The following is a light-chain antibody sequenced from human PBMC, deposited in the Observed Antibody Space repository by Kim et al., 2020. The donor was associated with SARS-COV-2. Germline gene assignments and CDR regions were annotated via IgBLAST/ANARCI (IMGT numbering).Light chain of an antibody. CDR2: GAS. CDR1: LSLSSTY. CDR3: QQYGISPFT. Sequence: EIVLTQSPGTLSLSPGERATLSCRASLSLSSTYLAWYQQKPGQAPRLLIFGASSRATGIPDRFSGSGSGTDFTLTISRLEPEDFAVYYCQQYGISPFTFGPGTKVDIK. V-gene: IGKV3-20*01. J-gene: IGKJ3*01.